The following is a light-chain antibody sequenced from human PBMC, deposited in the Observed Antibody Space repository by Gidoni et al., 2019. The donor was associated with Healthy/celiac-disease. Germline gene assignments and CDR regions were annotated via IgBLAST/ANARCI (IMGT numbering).Light chain of an antibody. J-gene: IGKJ1*01. CDR1: QSVSSSY. Sequence: EIVMTQSPATLSLSPGERATLSSRASQSVSSSYLTWYQQKPGQAPRLLIYGASTRATGIPARFSGSGSGTDVTLTISSLQPEDFAVYYCQQDYNLPWTFGQGTKVEIK. CDR2: GAS. V-gene: IGKV3D-7*01. CDR3: QQDYNLPWT.